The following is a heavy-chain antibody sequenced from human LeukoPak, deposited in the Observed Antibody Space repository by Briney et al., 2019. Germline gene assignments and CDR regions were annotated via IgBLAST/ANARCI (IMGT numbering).Heavy chain of an antibody. CDR1: GFTFSSYA. D-gene: IGHD3-22*01. J-gene: IGHJ4*02. Sequence: GSLRLSCAASGFTFSSYAMSWVRQAPGKGLEWVSAISGSGGSTYYADSVKGRFTISRDNAKNSLYLQMNSLRAEDTAVYYCARVGSGYYYVDYWGQGTLVTVSS. CDR3: ARVGSGYYYVDY. CDR2: ISGSGGST. V-gene: IGHV3-23*01.